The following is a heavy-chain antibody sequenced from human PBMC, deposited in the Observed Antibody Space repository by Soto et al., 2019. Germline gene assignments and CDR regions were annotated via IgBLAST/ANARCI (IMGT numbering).Heavy chain of an antibody. D-gene: IGHD3-22*01. CDR1: GGSISSGGYY. CDR3: ARVPSLYYYDSSGYPTISYYGMDV. J-gene: IGHJ6*02. V-gene: IGHV4-31*03. Sequence: PSETLCLTCTVSGGSISSGGYYWSWIRQHPGKGLEWIGYIYYSGSTYYNPSLKSRVTISVDTSKNQFSLKLSSVTAADTAVYYCARVPSLYYYDSSGYPTISYYGMDVWGQGTTVTVSS. CDR2: IYYSGST.